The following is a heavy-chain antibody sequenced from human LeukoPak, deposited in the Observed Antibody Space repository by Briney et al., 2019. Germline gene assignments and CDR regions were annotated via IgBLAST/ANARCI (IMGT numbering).Heavy chain of an antibody. CDR3: ARDRIKSGSYYFYY. J-gene: IGHJ4*02. D-gene: IGHD1-26*01. CDR1: AFTFSDYS. CDR2: ISGRSSTI. Sequence: GGSLRLSCAASAFTFSDYSMNWVRQAPGKGLEWVSYISGRSSTIYYADSVKGRFTISRDNAKNSMYLQMNSLRAEDTAVYYCARDRIKSGSYYFYYWGQGALVTVSS. V-gene: IGHV3-48*01.